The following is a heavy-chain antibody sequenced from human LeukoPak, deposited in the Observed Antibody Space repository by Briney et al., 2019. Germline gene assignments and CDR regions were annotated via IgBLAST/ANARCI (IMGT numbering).Heavy chain of an antibody. CDR2: IYYSGST. Sequence: SETLSLTCTVSGGSISSSSYYWGWIRQPPGKGLEWIGSIYYSGSTYYNPSLKIRVTISVDTSKNQFSLKLSSVTAADTAVYYCARETEMATIDFDYWGQGTLVTVSS. CDR1: GGSISSSSYY. CDR3: ARETEMATIDFDY. V-gene: IGHV4-39*07. J-gene: IGHJ4*02. D-gene: IGHD5-24*01.